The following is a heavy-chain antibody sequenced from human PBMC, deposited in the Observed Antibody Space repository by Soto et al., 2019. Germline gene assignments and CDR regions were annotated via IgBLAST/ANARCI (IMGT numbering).Heavy chain of an antibody. D-gene: IGHD2-8*02. V-gene: IGHV4-30-4*01. Sequence: QGQLQESGPGLVKPSQTLSLTCSVSGGSIRSGEYYWSWIRQPSGKGLELIGYMYYSGSTYYNPSLKSRVTISVETSKNQFSLKLSCVTAADTAVYYCARLVTDFDYWGQGTLVTVSS. CDR2: MYYSGST. CDR3: ARLVTDFDY. J-gene: IGHJ4*02. CDR1: GGSIRSGEYY.